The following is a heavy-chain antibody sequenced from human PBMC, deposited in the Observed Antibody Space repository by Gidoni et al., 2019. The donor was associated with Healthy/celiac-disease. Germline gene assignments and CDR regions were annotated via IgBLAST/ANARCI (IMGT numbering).Heavy chain of an antibody. CDR2: ISGSVGST. Sequence: EVQLLESGGGLVQPGGSLRLSCAASGFTFSSYAMSWVRQAPGKGLEWVSAISGSVGSTYYADSLKGRFTISRDNSKNTLYLQMNSLRAEDTAVYYCAKEFDYGSGSYSINWFDPWGQGTLVTVSS. V-gene: IGHV3-23*01. CDR1: GFTFSSYA. CDR3: AKEFDYGSGSYSINWFDP. D-gene: IGHD3-10*01. J-gene: IGHJ5*02.